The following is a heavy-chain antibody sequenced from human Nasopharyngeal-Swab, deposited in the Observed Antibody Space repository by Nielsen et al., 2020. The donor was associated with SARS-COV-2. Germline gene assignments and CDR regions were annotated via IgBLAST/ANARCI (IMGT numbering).Heavy chain of an antibody. CDR2: ISGNSGNI. D-gene: IGHD3-3*02. J-gene: IGHJ5*02. V-gene: IGHV3-9*01. Sequence: GGSLRLSCAASGFTFDDYAMHWVRQAPGKGLEWVSGISGNSGNIGYADSVKGRFTISRDNAKNSLYLQMNGQRGDDTALYYCAKGHLEFLEWKRANWFDPWGQGTLVTVSS. CDR1: GFTFDDYA. CDR3: AKGHLEFLEWKRANWFDP.